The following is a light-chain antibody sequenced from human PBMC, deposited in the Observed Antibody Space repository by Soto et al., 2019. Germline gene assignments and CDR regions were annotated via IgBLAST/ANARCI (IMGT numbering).Light chain of an antibody. CDR2: GAS. V-gene: IGKV3-20*01. Sequence: EIVLTQSPGTLSLSPGQRATLSCRASRSVSISYLAWYQQKPGQAPRLLIYGASSRATGIPDWFSGSGSGNDFTLTISRLEAEDFAVYYCQQYGSSPPYIYGQRTKLEIK. CDR3: QQYGSSPPYI. J-gene: IGKJ2*01. CDR1: RSVSISY.